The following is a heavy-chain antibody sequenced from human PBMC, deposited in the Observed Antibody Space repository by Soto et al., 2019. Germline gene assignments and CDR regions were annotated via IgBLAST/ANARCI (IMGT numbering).Heavy chain of an antibody. CDR3: ARGYCATTICHPWLHX. CDR1: GYSFTNYW. Sequence: GEALKISCTGVGYSFTNYWVGRVRQRPGKGLELIVSICPCDSETRYSPSLEGQVTISVDKSITTAYLQWSSLNASDTAMYYCARGYCATTICHPWLHXWGRGTMVAVSX. V-gene: IGHV5-51*01. D-gene: IGHD2-2*01. J-gene: IGHJ5*02. CDR2: ICPCDSET.